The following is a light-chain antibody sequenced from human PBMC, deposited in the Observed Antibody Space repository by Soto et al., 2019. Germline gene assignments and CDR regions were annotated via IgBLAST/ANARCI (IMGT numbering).Light chain of an antibody. CDR1: QTINTW. V-gene: IGKV1-5*01. J-gene: IGKJ1*01. CDR2: DAS. CDR3: QHYNSYSDT. Sequence: DIQMTQSPSSLSASVGDRVTITCRASQTINTWLAWYQQKPGKAPKLLIYDASSLESGVPSRFSGSGSGTEFTLTITSLQPDDFATYYCQHYNSYSDTFGQGTKVGIK.